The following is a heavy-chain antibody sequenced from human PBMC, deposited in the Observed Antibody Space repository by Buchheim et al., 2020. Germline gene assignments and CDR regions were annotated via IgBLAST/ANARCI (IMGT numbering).Heavy chain of an antibody. CDR2: IYPSGST. D-gene: IGHD4-11*01. Sequence: QVQLQQWGAGLLTPSETLSLTCAVYGESFSGYYWTWIRQSPDRGLEWIGEIYPSGSTKYNPSLKSRVTISIDTSKKQFSLTLRSVTAADTAMYYCARVNFMTLQSPFDYWGQGTL. J-gene: IGHJ4*02. V-gene: IGHV4-34*01. CDR3: ARVNFMTLQSPFDY. CDR1: GESFSGYY.